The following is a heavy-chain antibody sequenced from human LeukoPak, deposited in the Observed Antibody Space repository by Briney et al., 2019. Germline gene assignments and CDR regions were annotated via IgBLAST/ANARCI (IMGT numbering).Heavy chain of an antibody. CDR1: GITFSSYW. V-gene: IGHV3-74*01. D-gene: IGHD3-10*01. J-gene: IGHJ4*02. Sequence: GGSLRLSCAASGITFSSYWMHWVRQAPGQGLVWVSHIDIDGTNTDYAGSVKGRFTISRDNAKNSLYLQMNSLRAEDTAVYYCARDGSRAFFDYWGQGTLVTVSS. CDR2: IDIDGTNT. CDR3: ARDGSRAFFDY.